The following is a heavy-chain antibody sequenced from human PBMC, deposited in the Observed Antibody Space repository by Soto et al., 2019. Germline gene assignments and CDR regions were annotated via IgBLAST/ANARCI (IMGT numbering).Heavy chain of an antibody. CDR3: ARQGDSSSWYLSPSWFYP. D-gene: IGHD6-13*01. Sequence: PGESLKISCKGSGYSFTSYWIGWVRRMPGKGLEWMGIIYPGDSDTRYSPSFQGQVTISADKSISTAYLQWSSLKASDTAMYYCARQGDSSSWYLSPSWFYPWGQGTLVTVSS. CDR2: IYPGDSDT. V-gene: IGHV5-51*01. J-gene: IGHJ5*02. CDR1: GYSFTSYW.